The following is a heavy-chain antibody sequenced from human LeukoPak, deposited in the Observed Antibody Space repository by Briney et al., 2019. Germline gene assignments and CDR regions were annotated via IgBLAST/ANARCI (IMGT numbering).Heavy chain of an antibody. Sequence: SETLSLTCTVSGGSISSGSYYWSWIRQPAGKGLEWIGRIYTSGSTNYNPSLKSRVTISVDTSKNQFSLKLSSVTAADTAVYYCARDRVSYCSSTSCYTQYNWFDPWGQGTLVTASS. V-gene: IGHV4-61*02. CDR2: IYTSGST. J-gene: IGHJ5*02. CDR3: ARDRVSYCSSTSCYTQYNWFDP. CDR1: GGSISSGSYY. D-gene: IGHD2-2*02.